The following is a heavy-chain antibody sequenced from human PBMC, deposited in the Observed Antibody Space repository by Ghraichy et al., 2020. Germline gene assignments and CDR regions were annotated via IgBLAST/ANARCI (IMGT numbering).Heavy chain of an antibody. CDR2: IYSGSNT. CDR1: GFTVSSNY. Sequence: GVLNISCAASGFTVSSNYMSWVRQAPGKGLEWVSVIYSGSNTYYADSVKGRFTISRDNSKNTLYIQMNSLRAEDTAVYYCARRVYSSGWYFDYWGQGTLVTVSS. D-gene: IGHD6-19*01. J-gene: IGHJ4*02. CDR3: ARRVYSSGWYFDY. V-gene: IGHV3-53*01.